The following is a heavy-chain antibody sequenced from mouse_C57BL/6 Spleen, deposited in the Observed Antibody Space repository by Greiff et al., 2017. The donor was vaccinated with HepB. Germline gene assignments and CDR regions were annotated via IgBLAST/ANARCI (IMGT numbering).Heavy chain of an antibody. D-gene: IGHD3-1*01. V-gene: IGHV1-80*01. CDR1: GYAFSSYW. Sequence: LQESGAELVKPGASVKISCKASGYAFSSYWMNWVKQRPGKGLEWIGQIYPGDGDTNYNGKFKGKATLTADKSSSTAYMQLSSLTSEDSAVYFCARGGAYAMDYWGQGTSVTVSS. CDR2: IYPGDGDT. CDR3: ARGGAYAMDY. J-gene: IGHJ4*01.